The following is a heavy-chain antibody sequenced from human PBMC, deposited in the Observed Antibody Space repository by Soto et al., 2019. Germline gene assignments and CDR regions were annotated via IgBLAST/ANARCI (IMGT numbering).Heavy chain of an antibody. CDR1: GGSVSSGRYY. D-gene: IGHD3-22*01. J-gene: IGHJ4*02. CDR2: IYYSGST. V-gene: IGHV4-61*01. CDR3: ARGTMIVVVTTTDYFDY. Sequence: SETLSLTCTVSGGSVSSGRYYWSWIRQPPGKGLEWIGYIYYSGSTNYNPSLKSRVTISVDTSKNQFSLKLSSVTAADTAVYYCARGTMIVVVTTTDYFDYWGQGTLVTVSS.